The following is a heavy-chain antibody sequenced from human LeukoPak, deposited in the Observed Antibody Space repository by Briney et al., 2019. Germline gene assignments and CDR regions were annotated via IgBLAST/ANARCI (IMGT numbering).Heavy chain of an antibody. D-gene: IGHD3-3*01. CDR3: ARRYDFWSGYPPPLDY. V-gene: IGHV4-34*01. CDR2: INPSRNT. Sequence: PSETLSLTCAVYGGSFSGYYWNWIRQPPGKGLEWIGQINPSRNTNYNPSLKSRVTISVDTSKKQFSLKLSSVTAADTAVYYCARRYDFWSGYPPPLDYWGQGTLVTVSS. J-gene: IGHJ4*02. CDR1: GGSFSGYY.